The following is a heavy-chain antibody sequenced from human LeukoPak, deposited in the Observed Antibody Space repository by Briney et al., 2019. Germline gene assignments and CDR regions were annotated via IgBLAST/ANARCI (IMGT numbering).Heavy chain of an antibody. J-gene: IGHJ4*02. Sequence: ASVTVSCKASGYTFRGYQIHWVRRAPGQGLEWMGRINPNSGDTNYAQKFQGRVTMTSDTSISTAYMELSRLSSDDTAVYSCARGAVSGSYRYLYWGQGTLVTVSS. CDR1: GYTFRGYQ. V-gene: IGHV1-2*06. CDR2: INPNSGDT. CDR3: ARGAVSGSYRYLY. D-gene: IGHD3-16*02.